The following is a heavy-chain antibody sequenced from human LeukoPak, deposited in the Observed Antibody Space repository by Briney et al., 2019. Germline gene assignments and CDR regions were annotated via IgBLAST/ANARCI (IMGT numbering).Heavy chain of an antibody. J-gene: IGHJ6*02. CDR2: IWFDGSNK. V-gene: IGHV3-33*01. Sequence: PGGALRLSRAASGFTFISYGMHSVRPAPAKGLEWVAVIWFDGSNKYYADSVKGRFTISRDNSKNTLYLQMNSLRAEDTAVYYCARVSIAAAGIYYYYYGMDVWGQGTTVTVSS. CDR1: GFTFISYG. D-gene: IGHD6-13*01. CDR3: ARVSIAAAGIYYYYYGMDV.